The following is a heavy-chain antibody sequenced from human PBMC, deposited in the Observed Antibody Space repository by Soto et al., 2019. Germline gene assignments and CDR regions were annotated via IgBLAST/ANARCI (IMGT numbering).Heavy chain of an antibody. V-gene: IGHV1-2*02. CDR3: AREASAGLALDY. J-gene: IGHJ4*02. CDR2: FNPNSGDT. CDR1: GSTFTAYS. Sequence: GAPVKASCKVSGSTFTAYSMHWVRQAPGQGLEWIGWFNPNSGDTVYAEKFQGRVTLTRDTSISTAYMELSSLRSDDAALYYCAREASAGLALDYWGQGTLVTVSS. D-gene: IGHD6-13*01.